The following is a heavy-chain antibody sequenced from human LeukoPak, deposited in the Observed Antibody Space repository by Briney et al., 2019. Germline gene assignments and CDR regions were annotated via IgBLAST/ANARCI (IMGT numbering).Heavy chain of an antibody. CDR2: IYSGGST. V-gene: IGHV3-53*04. CDR1: GFTVSSNY. CDR3: ARDPNSSSFGGNWDYYYGMDV. D-gene: IGHD6-13*01. Sequence: PGGSLRLSCAASGFTVSSNYTSWVRQAPGKGLEWVSVIYSGGSTYYADSVKGRFTISRHNSKNTLYLQMNSLRAEDTAVYYCARDPNSSSFGGNWDYYYGMDVWGQGTTVTVSS. J-gene: IGHJ6*02.